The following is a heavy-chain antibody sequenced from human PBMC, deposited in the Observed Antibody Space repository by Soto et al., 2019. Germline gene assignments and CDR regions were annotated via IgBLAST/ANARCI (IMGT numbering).Heavy chain of an antibody. Sequence: GGSLRLSCAASDFTFSNAWINWVRQAPGKGLEWVGRISGGGGTTYYADSVKGRFTISRDNSKNTLSLQMNSLRAEDTAVYYCAKTLDYGASFIYYFDYWGQGALVTVSS. CDR1: DFTFSNAW. D-gene: IGHD3-16*01. CDR3: AKTLDYGASFIYYFDY. V-gene: IGHV3-23*01. J-gene: IGHJ4*02. CDR2: ISGGGGTT.